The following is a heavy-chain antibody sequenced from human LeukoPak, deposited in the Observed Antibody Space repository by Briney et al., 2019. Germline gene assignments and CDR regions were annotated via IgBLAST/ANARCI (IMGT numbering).Heavy chain of an antibody. D-gene: IGHD6-13*01. J-gene: IGHJ5*02. CDR1: GFTFSSYE. CDR3: ARVAAAPGTFDP. Sequence: GGSLRLSCAASGFTFSSYEMNWVRQAPGKGLEWLSYISGSGSNIYYANSVKGLFTISRDNAKNSLYLQMNSLRVEDTAVYYCARVAAAPGTFDPWGQGTLVTVSS. CDR2: ISGSGSNI. V-gene: IGHV3-48*03.